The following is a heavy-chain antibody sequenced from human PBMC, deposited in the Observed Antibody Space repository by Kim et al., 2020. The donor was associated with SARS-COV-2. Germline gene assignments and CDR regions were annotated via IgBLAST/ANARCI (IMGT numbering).Heavy chain of an antibody. V-gene: IGHV1-18*04. CDR2: ISAYNGNT. CDR1: GYTFTSYG. CDR3: ARDYGSGATYYYYGMDV. J-gene: IGHJ6*02. Sequence: ASVKVSCKASGYTFTSYGISWVRQAPGQGLEWMGWISAYNGNTNYAQKLQGRVTMTTDTSTSTAYMELRSLRSDDTAVYYCARDYGSGATYYYYGMDVWGQGTTVTVSS. D-gene: IGHD3-10*01.